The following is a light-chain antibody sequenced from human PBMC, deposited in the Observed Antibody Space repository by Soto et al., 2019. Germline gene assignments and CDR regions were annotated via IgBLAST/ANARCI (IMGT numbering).Light chain of an antibody. CDR2: GAS. CDR1: QSVNNTY. J-gene: IGKJ1*01. Sequence: IVLTQSPGTLSLSPGERATLSCRASQSVNNTYLAWYQHRPGRAPRLLIYGASSRATGIPDRFSGSGSGTEFTLIISTLEPEDFAVYYCQQYVDSSPRTFGQGTKVDI. V-gene: IGKV3-20*01. CDR3: QQYVDSSPRT.